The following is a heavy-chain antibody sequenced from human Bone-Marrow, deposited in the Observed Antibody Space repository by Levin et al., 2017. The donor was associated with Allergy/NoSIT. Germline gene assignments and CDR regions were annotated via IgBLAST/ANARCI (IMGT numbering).Heavy chain of an antibody. CDR1: GYIFSSWD. Sequence: GESLKISCQASGYIFSSWDINWVRHVPGQGLEWIGWIHPNSGKTEYAQRFRGKVTMTTENSLDTAYMELSSLNFDDTAVYYCARGGVVPDYWGQGTLVIVSS. V-gene: IGHV1-8*01. CDR3: ARGGVVPDY. D-gene: IGHD2-15*01. CDR2: IHPNSGKT. J-gene: IGHJ4*02.